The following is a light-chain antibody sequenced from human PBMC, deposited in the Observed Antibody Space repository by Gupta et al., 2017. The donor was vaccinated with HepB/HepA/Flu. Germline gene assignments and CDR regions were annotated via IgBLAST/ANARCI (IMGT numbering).Light chain of an antibody. J-gene: IGKJ1*01. V-gene: IGKV4-1*01. CDR1: QNLLYSSNNKNY. CDR2: WAS. Sequence: DIVLTQSPDSLAVSLGERATIDCKSSQNLLYSSNNKNYLAWYQQKPGQPPRFLIYWASTRESGVPDRFRGSGSGTDFTLTISRLEAEDVAVYYCQQYYSRPWTFGRGTKVEIK. CDR3: QQYYSRPWT.